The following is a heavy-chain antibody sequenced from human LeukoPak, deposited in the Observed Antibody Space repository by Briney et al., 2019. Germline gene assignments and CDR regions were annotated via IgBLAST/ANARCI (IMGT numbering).Heavy chain of an antibody. CDR2: IRYDGSNK. CDR3: ARDYDFWSGYYSPTRGYFGY. Sequence: GGSLRLSCAPSGFTFSSYGMHWVRQAPGKGLEWVAFIRYDGSNKYYADSVKGRLTIARDNSKNTLYLKMNSMRAEDTAVYYCARDYDFWSGYYSPTRGYFGYWGQGTLVTVAS. V-gene: IGHV3-30*02. CDR1: GFTFSSYG. J-gene: IGHJ4*02. D-gene: IGHD3-3*01.